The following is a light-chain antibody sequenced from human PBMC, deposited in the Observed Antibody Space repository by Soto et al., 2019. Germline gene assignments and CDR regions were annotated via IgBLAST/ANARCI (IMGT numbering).Light chain of an antibody. V-gene: IGLV1-40*01. Sequence: QSVLTQPPSVSGAPGQRVTISCTGSRSNIGADYDVHWYQHLPGTAPKLLIYSNINRPSGVPDRFSGSKSGTSASLAITGLQAEDEADYYCQSYDSSLSSPLFGGGTKVTVL. J-gene: IGLJ2*01. CDR1: RSNIGADYD. CDR3: QSYDSSLSSPL. CDR2: SNI.